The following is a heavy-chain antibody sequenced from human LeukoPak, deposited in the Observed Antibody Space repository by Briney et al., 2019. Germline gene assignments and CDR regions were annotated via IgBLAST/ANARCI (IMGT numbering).Heavy chain of an antibody. Sequence: EASVTVSCKASENTFTGYYMHWVRQAPGQGLEWMGWINPDSGGTSYAQKFQGRVTMTRDTSISTAYVDLSRLTSDDTAVYYCARLTYYYHGMDVWGQGTTVTVSS. CDR1: ENTFTGYY. CDR3: ARLTYYYHGMDV. CDR2: INPDSGGT. V-gene: IGHV1-2*02. J-gene: IGHJ6*02.